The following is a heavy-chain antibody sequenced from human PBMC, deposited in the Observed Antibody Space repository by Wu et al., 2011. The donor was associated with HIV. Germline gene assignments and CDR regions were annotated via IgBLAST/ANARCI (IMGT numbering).Heavy chain of an antibody. CDR3: ARETTAALVFDY. V-gene: IGHV1-46*01. J-gene: IGHJ4*02. D-gene: IGHD2/OR15-2a*01. Sequence: QVQLVQSGAEVKKPGASVRVSCEASGYTFTSYYMHWVRQAPGQGLEWVGIINPGGGRPIYAQKFQGRVTLTKDTSTSTVYMELSSLRSEDTAVYYCARETTAALVFDYWGQGTLLTVSS. CDR2: INPGGGRP. CDR1: GYTFTSYY.